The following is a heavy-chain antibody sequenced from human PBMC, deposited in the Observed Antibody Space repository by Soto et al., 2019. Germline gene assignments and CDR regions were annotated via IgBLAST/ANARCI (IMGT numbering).Heavy chain of an antibody. D-gene: IGHD3-10*01. CDR3: ARDFYGSGASSGHYYDMDV. J-gene: IGHJ6*02. V-gene: IGHV3-30-3*01. CDR1: GFTFSTYA. CDR2: ISYDGSNK. Sequence: GGSLRLSCAASGFTFSTYAMHWVRQAPGKGLEWVAVISYDGSNKYYIDSVKGRFTISRDNSKNTLYLQMNSLRIEDTAVYYCARDFYGSGASSGHYYDMDVWGPGTTVTVS.